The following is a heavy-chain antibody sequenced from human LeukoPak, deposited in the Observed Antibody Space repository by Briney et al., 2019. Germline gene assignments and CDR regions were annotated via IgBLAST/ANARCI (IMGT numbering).Heavy chain of an antibody. CDR2: ISGSGGST. J-gene: IGHJ4*02. V-gene: IGHV3-23*01. CDR1: GFTFSTYA. D-gene: IGHD3-9*01. CDR3: AKDFSGGFYDILTGYYNDHFDY. Sequence: GGSLRLPCAASGFTFSTYAMSWVRQAPGKGLEWVSAISGSGGSTYYADSVKGRFTISRDNSKNTLYLQMNSLRAEDTAVYYCAKDFSGGFYDILTGYYNDHFDYWGQGTLVTVSS.